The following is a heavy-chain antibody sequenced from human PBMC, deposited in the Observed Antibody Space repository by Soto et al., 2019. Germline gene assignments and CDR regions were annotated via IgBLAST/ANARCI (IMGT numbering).Heavy chain of an antibody. V-gene: IGHV3-7*01. CDR3: ARGGRILVVIGY. J-gene: IGHJ4*02. D-gene: IGHD2-15*01. Sequence: GGSLRLSCAASGFTFSTYWMSWVRQAPGKGLEWVANINQDGSEKYYVDSVKGRFTISRDNAKNSLYLQMNSLRAEDTAVYYCARGGRILVVIGYWGQGTLVTVSS. CDR1: GFTFSTYW. CDR2: INQDGSEK.